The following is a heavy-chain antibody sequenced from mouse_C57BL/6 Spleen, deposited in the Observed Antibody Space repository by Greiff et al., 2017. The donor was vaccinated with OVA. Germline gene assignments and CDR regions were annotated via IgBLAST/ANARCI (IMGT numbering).Heavy chain of an antibody. CDR2: ISDGGSYT. CDR1: GFTFSSYA. CDR3: ARDPYGSSYGYFDY. V-gene: IGHV5-4*01. Sequence: EVKLMESGGGLVKPGGSLKLSCAASGFTFSSYAMSWVRQTPEKRLEWVATISDGGSYTSYPDNVKGRFTISRDNAKNNLYLQMSHLKSEDTALYYCARDPYGSSYGYFDYWGQGTTLTVSS. D-gene: IGHD1-1*01. J-gene: IGHJ2*01.